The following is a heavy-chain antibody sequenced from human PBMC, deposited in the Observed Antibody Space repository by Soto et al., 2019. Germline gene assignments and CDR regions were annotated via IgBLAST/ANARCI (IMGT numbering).Heavy chain of an antibody. V-gene: IGHV1-46*01. J-gene: IGHJ4*02. CDR1: GYTFTSYY. Sequence: ASVKVSCKASGYTFTSYYMHWVRQAPGQGLEWMGIINPSGGSTSYAQKFQGTVTMTRDTSTSTVYMELSRLRSEDTAVYYCARDLGKQWLVGYFDYWSQGTLVTVSS. CDR3: ARDLGKQWLVGYFDY. CDR2: INPSGGST. D-gene: IGHD6-19*01.